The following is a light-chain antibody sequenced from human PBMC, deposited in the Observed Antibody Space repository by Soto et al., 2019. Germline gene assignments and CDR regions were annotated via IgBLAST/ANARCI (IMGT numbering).Light chain of an antibody. V-gene: IGKV1-5*01. Sequence: DIQMTQSPSTLSASVGDRVTITYRASQSINIWLAWYQQKPGKAPKLLIYDASSLQSGVPSRFRGSTSGTDFTLTISSLQPDDFATYYCQQYNSYSRSFGGGTKVEIK. CDR3: QQYNSYSRS. CDR2: DAS. J-gene: IGKJ4*01. CDR1: QSINIW.